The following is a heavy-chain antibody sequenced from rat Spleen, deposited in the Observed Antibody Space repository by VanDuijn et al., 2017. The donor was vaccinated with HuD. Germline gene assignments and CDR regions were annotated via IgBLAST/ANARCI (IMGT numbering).Heavy chain of an antibody. Sequence: EVQLVESGGGLVQPGRSLKLSCAASGFTFSDYGVAWVRQAPTKGLEWVATISSDGSTTHYRVSVKGRFTISRDNANNTLFLQMASLRSEDTATYYCARRHYGYTDYFDYWGQGVMVTVSS. J-gene: IGHJ2*01. D-gene: IGHD1-9*01. CDR1: GFTFSDYG. V-gene: IGHV5-29*01. CDR3: ARRHYGYTDYFDY. CDR2: ISSDGSTT.